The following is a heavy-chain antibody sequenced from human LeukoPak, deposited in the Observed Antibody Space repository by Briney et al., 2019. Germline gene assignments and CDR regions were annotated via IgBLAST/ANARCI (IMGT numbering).Heavy chain of an antibody. Sequence: PGGSLRLSCAASGFTFSSYSMNWVRQAPGKGLEWVSSISTSSIYIYYADSMRGRFTISRDNAKNSLYLQMNSLRAEDTAVYYCARGMATIDGYYYYMDVWGKGTTVTVSS. CDR3: ARGMATIDGYYYYMDV. J-gene: IGHJ6*03. V-gene: IGHV3-21*01. CDR1: GFTFSSYS. D-gene: IGHD5-24*01. CDR2: ISTSSIYI.